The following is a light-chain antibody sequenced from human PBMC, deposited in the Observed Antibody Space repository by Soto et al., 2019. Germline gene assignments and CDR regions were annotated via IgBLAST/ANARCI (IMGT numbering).Light chain of an antibody. CDR2: EGS. V-gene: IGLV2-23*01. Sequence: QSVLTQPASVSGSPGQSITIACTGTSGDVGSYSHVSWYQQHPGKAPRLIIYEGSKRPSGVSHRFSASRSDKPASLTISGFQAEEEAAYYCCSYALSSSYFFGTGTKFTVL. J-gene: IGLJ1*01. CDR3: CSYALSSSYF. CDR1: SGDVGSYSH.